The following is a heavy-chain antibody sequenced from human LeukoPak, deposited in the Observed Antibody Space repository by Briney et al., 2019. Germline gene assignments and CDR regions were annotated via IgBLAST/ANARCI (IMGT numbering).Heavy chain of an antibody. CDR2: ISGSGGST. CDR3: ARDQRYYDSSGYPEDGFDV. J-gene: IGHJ3*01. V-gene: IGHV3-23*01. CDR1: GFTVSSNY. Sequence: GGSLRLSCAASGFTVSSNYMSWVRQAPGKGLEWVSAISGSGGSTYYADSVKGRFTISRDNSKNTLYLQMNSLRAEDTAVYYCARDQRYYDSSGYPEDGFDVWGQGTMVTVSS. D-gene: IGHD3-22*01.